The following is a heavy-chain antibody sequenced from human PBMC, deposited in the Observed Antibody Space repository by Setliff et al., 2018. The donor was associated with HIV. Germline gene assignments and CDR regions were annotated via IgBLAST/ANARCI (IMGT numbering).Heavy chain of an antibody. D-gene: IGHD1-26*01. J-gene: IGHJ6*03. Sequence: ASVKVSCKASGYSFTNYGISWVRQAPGQGLEWMGWISAYDGNTNYAQKVQGRVTMTKDTSTSTSYMELRSLRSDDTAVYYCAGGSGSYSLRSMDVWGKGTTGTVSS. CDR3: AGGSGSYSLRSMDV. CDR2: ISAYDGNT. CDR1: GYSFTNYG. V-gene: IGHV1-18*01.